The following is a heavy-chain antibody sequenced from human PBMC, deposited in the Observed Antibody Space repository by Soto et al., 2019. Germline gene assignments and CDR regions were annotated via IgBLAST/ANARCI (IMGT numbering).Heavy chain of an antibody. CDR1: GFTFSSYS. J-gene: IGHJ3*02. CDR2: ISSSSSYI. Sequence: PGGSLRLSCAASGFTFSSYSMNWVRQAPGKGLEWVSSISSSSSYIYYADSVKGRFTISRDNAKNSLYLQMNSLRAEDTAVYYCARAMSPSGSHDAFDIWGQGTMVTVSS. CDR3: ARAMSPSGSHDAFDI. D-gene: IGHD1-26*01. V-gene: IGHV3-21*01.